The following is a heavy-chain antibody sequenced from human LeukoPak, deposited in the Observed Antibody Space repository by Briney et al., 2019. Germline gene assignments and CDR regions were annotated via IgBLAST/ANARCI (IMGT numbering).Heavy chain of an antibody. Sequence: SETLSLTCAVYGGSFSGYHWSWIRQPPGKGLEWIGEINHSGSTNYNPSLKSRVTISVDTSKNQFSLKLSSVTAADTAVYYCARGRLLWFGELSWFDPWGQGTLVTVSS. CDR3: ARGRLLWFGELSWFDP. J-gene: IGHJ5*02. CDR1: GGSFSGYH. CDR2: INHSGST. V-gene: IGHV4-34*01. D-gene: IGHD3-10*01.